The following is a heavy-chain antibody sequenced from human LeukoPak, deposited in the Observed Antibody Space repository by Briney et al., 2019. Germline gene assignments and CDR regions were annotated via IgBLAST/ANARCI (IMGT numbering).Heavy chain of an antibody. V-gene: IGHV3-43*02. Sequence: GGSLRLSCAASGFTFSVAAMTWVRQAPGKGLEWVSLISADGGGTYYPDSVKGRFTISRDNSKNSLYLQMNSLRTEDTALYYCAKPQTTVKSGFDYWGQGTLVTVSS. D-gene: IGHD4-11*01. CDR3: AKPQTTVKSGFDY. CDR1: GFTFSVAA. CDR2: ISADGGGT. J-gene: IGHJ4*02.